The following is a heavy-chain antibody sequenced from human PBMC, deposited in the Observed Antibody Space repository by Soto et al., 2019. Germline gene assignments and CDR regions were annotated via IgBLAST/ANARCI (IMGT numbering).Heavy chain of an antibody. V-gene: IGHV3-23*01. Sequence: EVQVLESGGGLVQPGGSLRLYCAATGFTFSDFAMSWVRQAPGKGLEWVSRIYGGGNGPHYADSVKGRVTISRDNSKNTLYLQMNGLRAEDTAVYYCAKMEGMVPWSYSFDYWVQGTLVTVSS. CDR3: AKMEGMVPWSYSFDY. J-gene: IGHJ4*02. D-gene: IGHD3-10*01. CDR1: GFTFSDFA. CDR2: IYGGGNGP.